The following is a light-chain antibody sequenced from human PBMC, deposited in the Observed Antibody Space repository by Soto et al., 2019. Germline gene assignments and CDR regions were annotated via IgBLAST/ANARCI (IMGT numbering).Light chain of an antibody. V-gene: IGKV3-11*01. CDR3: QQRANRPPWT. J-gene: IGKJ1*01. CDR2: DAS. CDR1: QSVSSF. Sequence: EIVLTQSPATLSLSPGESATLSCRASQSVSSFLAWYQQKAGQAPRLLIYDASNRATGIPGRFSGSGSGTDFTLTISSLEAEDSAVYYCQQRANRPPWTFGQGTKVEIK.